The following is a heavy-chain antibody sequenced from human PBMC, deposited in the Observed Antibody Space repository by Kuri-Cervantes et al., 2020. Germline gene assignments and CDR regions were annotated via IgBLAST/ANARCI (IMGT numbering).Heavy chain of an antibody. D-gene: IGHD3-3*01. Sequence: LSLTCAASGFTFSSYAMSWVRQAPGKGLEWVAVISYDGSNKYYADSVKGRFTISRDNSKNTLYLQMNSLRAEDTAVYYCARDVTIFGVVRLTYYYGMDVWGQGTTVTVSS. CDR2: ISYDGSNK. CDR1: GFTFSSYA. J-gene: IGHJ6*02. V-gene: IGHV3-30-3*01. CDR3: ARDVTIFGVVRLTYYYGMDV.